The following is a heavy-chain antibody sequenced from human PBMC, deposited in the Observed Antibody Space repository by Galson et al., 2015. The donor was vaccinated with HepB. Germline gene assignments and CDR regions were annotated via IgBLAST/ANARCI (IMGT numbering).Heavy chain of an antibody. CDR1: GFVFSSYA. J-gene: IGHJ4*02. Sequence: SLRLSCAASGFVFSSYAMSWVRQAPGKGLEWVSAISGSGGTTYYADSVKGRFTISRDNSKNTLYLQMNSLRAEDTAVYYCAKEAGYGGNSYNDYWGQGTLVTVSS. D-gene: IGHD4-23*01. CDR3: AKEAGYGGNSYNDY. CDR2: ISGSGGTT. V-gene: IGHV3-23*01.